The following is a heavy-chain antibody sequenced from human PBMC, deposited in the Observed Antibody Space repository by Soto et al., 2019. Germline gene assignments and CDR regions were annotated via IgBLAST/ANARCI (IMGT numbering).Heavy chain of an antibody. CDR2: ISGSGGST. Sequence: EVQLLESGGGLVQPGGSLRLSCAASGFTFSSYAMSWVRQAPGKGLEWVSAISGSGGSTYYADSVKGRFTISRDNPKNTLDLQMDSLRAEDTAVYYCGNARIGPLSSYFDYWGQGTLVTVSS. CDR1: GFTFSSYA. D-gene: IGHD2-2*01. V-gene: IGHV3-23*01. CDR3: GNARIGPLSSYFDY. J-gene: IGHJ4*02.